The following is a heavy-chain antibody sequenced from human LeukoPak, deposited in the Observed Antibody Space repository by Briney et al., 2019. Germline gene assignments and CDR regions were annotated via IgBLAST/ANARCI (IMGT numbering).Heavy chain of an antibody. CDR1: GGTFSSYA. D-gene: IGHD3-3*01. CDR3: ANQLRFLEWLPGD. V-gene: IGHV1-69*05. Sequence: ASVKLSCKASGGTFSSYAISWVRQAPGQGLEWMRGIIPIFGTANYAQKFQGRVTITTDESTSTAYMELSSLRSEDTAVYYCANQLRFLEWLPGDWGRGTLVTVSS. CDR2: IIPIFGTA. J-gene: IGHJ4*02.